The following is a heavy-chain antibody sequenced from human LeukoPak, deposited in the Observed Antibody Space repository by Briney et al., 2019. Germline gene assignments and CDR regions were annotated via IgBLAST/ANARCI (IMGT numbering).Heavy chain of an antibody. CDR2: IYYSGDT. V-gene: IGHV4-30-2*01. D-gene: IGHD3-10*01. CDR3: ARDSMVRGVTQEDLDY. J-gene: IGHJ4*02. CDR1: GGSISTNGYY. Sequence: PSQTLSLTCTVSGGSISTNGYYWSWIRQPPGKGLEWIGYIYYSGDTYYNPSLPSLKSRVTISVDRSRNQFSLKLNSVTAADTAVYYCARDSMVRGVTQEDLDYWGQGTLVTVSS.